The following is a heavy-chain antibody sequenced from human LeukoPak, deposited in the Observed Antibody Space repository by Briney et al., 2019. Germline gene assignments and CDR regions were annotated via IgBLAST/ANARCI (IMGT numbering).Heavy chain of an antibody. CDR2: ISGSGGST. J-gene: IGHJ4*02. CDR3: AKGYSSGYYYFDY. Sequence: PGGSLRLSCAASGFTFSSYAMSWVRQAPGKGLEWVSAISGSGGSTYYADSVKGRFTISRDNSKNTLYLQMNSLRAEGTAVYYCAKGYSSGYYYFDYWGQGTLVTVSS. D-gene: IGHD3-22*01. CDR1: GFTFSSYA. V-gene: IGHV3-23*01.